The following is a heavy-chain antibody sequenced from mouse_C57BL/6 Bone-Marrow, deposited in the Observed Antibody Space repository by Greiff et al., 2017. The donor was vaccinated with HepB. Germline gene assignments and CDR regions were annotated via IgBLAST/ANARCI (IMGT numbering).Heavy chain of an antibody. J-gene: IGHJ2*01. CDR2: IDPSDSYT. Sequence: QVQLQQPGAELVMPGASVKLSCKASGYTFTSYWMYWVKQRPGQGLEWIGEIDPSDSYTNYNQKFKGKSTLTVDKSSSTAYMQLSSLTSEDSAVYCCAAYGNYGYWGQGTTLTVSS. V-gene: IGHV1-69*01. CDR1: GYTFTSYW. CDR3: AAYGNYGY. D-gene: IGHD2-1*01.